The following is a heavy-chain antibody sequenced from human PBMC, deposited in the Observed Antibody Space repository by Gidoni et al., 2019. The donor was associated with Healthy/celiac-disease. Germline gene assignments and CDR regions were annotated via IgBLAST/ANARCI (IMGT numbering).Heavy chain of an antibody. J-gene: IGHJ1*01. D-gene: IGHD2-21*02. V-gene: IGHV4-39*01. CDR2: SYYSGST. CDR3: ARLRIGHRRLVVTADPPEYFQH. CDR1: GGSISSSSYY. Sequence: QLQLQESGPGLVKPSETLSLTCTVSGGSISSSSYYWGWIRQPPGKGLEWIGSSYYSGSTYYNQSLKSRVTISVDTSKNQFSLKLSSVTAADTAVYYCARLRIGHRRLVVTADPPEYFQHWGQGTLVTVSS.